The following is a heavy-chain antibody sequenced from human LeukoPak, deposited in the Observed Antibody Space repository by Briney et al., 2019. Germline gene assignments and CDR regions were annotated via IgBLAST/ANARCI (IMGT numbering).Heavy chain of an antibody. CDR1: GFTFDDYA. D-gene: IGHD1-26*01. CDR3: AKSGVGATIKAFDI. Sequence: PGRSLRLSCAASGFTFDDYARQWVRQAPGKGLEWVSGISWNSGSIGYADSVKGRFTISRDNAKNSLYLQMNSLRAEDMALYYCAKSGVGATIKAFDIWGQGTMVTVSS. J-gene: IGHJ3*02. CDR2: ISWNSGSI. V-gene: IGHV3-9*03.